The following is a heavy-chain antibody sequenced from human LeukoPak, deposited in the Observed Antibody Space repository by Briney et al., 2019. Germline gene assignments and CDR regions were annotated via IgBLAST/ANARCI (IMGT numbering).Heavy chain of an antibody. D-gene: IGHD3-22*01. J-gene: IGHJ4*02. CDR1: GFTFSSYL. CDR2: IDSDGSST. CDR3: ARVGYDGGAYSLFDY. Sequence: HPGGSLRLSCAASGFTFSSYLMHWVRQAPGKGLVGVSRIDSDGSSTTYADSVKGRFTISRDNAKNTLYLQMNSLRADDTAVYYCARVGYDGGAYSLFDYWGQGTLVTVSS. V-gene: IGHV3-74*01.